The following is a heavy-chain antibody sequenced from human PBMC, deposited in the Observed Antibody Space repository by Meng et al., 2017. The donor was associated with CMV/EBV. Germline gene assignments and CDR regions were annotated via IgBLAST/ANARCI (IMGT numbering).Heavy chain of an antibody. CDR1: GFTFSGSA. CDR3: TRRLMSRGGLIDY. V-gene: IGHV3-73*01. Sequence: LSLTCAASGFTFSGSAMHWVRQASGKGLEWVGRIRSKANSYATAYAASVKGRFTISRDDSKNTAYLQMNSLKTEDTAVYYCTRRLMSRGGLIDYWGQGTLVTVSS. CDR2: IRSKANSYAT. D-gene: IGHD5/OR15-5a*01. J-gene: IGHJ4*02.